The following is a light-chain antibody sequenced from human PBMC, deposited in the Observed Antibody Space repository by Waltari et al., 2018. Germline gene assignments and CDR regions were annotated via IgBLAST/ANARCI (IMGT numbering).Light chain of an antibody. CDR2: EVI. Sequence: QSALTQPPSASGSPGESVTISCTGTSSAIGDYDSVSWYQQHPGKAPKLMIYEVIKRPSGVPDRFSGSKSGNTASLTVSGLQAEDEADYYCCSYAGTNNFYVFGTGTKVTVL. CDR1: SSAIGDYDS. V-gene: IGLV2-8*01. CDR3: CSYAGTNNFYV. J-gene: IGLJ1*01.